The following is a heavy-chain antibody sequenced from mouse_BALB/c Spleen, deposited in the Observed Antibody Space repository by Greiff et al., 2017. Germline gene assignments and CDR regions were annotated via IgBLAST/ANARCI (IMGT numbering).Heavy chain of an antibody. CDR1: GFTFSSFG. CDR3: ARSGYGNPYAMDY. J-gene: IGHJ4*01. Sequence: EVKLMESGGGLVQPGGSRKLSCAASGFTFSSFGMHWVRQAPEKGLEWVAYISSGSSTIYYADTVKGRFTISRDNPKNTLFLQMTSLRSEDTAMYYCARSGYGNPYAMDYWGQGTSVTVSS. CDR2: ISSGSSTI. D-gene: IGHD2-1*01. V-gene: IGHV5-17*02.